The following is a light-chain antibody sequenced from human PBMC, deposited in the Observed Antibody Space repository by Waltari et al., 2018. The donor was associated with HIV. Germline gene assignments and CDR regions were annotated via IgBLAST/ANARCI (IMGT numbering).Light chain of an antibody. J-gene: IGLJ2*01. CDR1: SSDVGGYNY. Sequence: QSALTQPPSASGSPGQSVTIYCTGTSSDVGGYNYVSWYQQHPGNSPQLMIYEVYKRPSGVPDRFSGSKSGNTASLTVSGLQAEDEADYYCSSYAGSNNLVFGGGTKLTVL. CDR2: EVY. V-gene: IGLV2-8*01. CDR3: SSYAGSNNLV.